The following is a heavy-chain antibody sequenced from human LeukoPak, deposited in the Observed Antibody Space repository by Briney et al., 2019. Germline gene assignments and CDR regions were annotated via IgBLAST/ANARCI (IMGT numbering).Heavy chain of an antibody. CDR1: GFTFSTYW. V-gene: IGHV3-74*01. CDR2: INTDGTST. J-gene: IGHJ4*02. Sequence: GGSLRLSCAASGFTFSTYWMSWVRQAPGKGLVWVSRINTDGTSTNYADSVKGRFTISRDNAKNTVYLQMNSLRAEDTAVYYCARGGPRRGAYFDYWGQGSLVTVSS. CDR3: ARGGPRRGAYFDY.